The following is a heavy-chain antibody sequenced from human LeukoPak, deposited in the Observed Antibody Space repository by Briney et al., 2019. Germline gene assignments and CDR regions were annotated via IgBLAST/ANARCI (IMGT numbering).Heavy chain of an antibody. CDR3: ARIIGLYYYDTNGYEYYFDY. CDR1: GYTFISYG. D-gene: IGHD3-22*01. J-gene: IGHJ4*02. Sequence: ASVKVSCKTSGYTFISYGISWVRQAPGQGLEWMGWISAYNRNTNYAQELQGRVTMTADTSTSTAYMELRSLGPDDTAMYYCARIIGLYYYDTNGYEYYFDYWGQGTLVTVSS. CDR2: ISAYNRNT. V-gene: IGHV1-18*01.